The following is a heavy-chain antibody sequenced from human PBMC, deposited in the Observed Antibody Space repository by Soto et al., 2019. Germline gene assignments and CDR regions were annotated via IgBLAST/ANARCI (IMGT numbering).Heavy chain of an antibody. J-gene: IGHJ4*02. Sequence: SETLSLTCAVQRGCFNDYYWGWIRQPPGKGLEWIGEINHSGSTTYNPSLMSRVTISVDTSKNQFSLKLNSVTAADTAVHYCARGSRRGLDYWGQGTVVTVSS. CDR2: INHSGST. V-gene: IGHV4-34*01. CDR3: ARGSRRGLDY. CDR1: RGCFNDYY. D-gene: IGHD3-16*01.